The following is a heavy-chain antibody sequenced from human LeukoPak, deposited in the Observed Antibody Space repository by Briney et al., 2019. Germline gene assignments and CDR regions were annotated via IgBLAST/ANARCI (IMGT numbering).Heavy chain of an antibody. CDR3: ARKAYCSGGSCYSGGSPMVGGMDV. J-gene: IGHJ6*02. V-gene: IGHV3-21*01. D-gene: IGHD2-15*01. CDR2: ISSSSSYI. CDR1: GFTFSSYS. Sequence: GGSLRLSCGPSGFTFSSYSINWVRQAPGKGLEWVSSISSSSSYIYYADSVKGRFTISRDNAKNSLYLQMNSLRAEDTAVYYCARKAYCSGGSCYSGGSPMVGGMDVWGRGTTVTVSS.